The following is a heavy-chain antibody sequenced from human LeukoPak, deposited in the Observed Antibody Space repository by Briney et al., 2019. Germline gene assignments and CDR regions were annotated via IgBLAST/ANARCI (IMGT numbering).Heavy chain of an antibody. J-gene: IGHJ4*02. CDR1: GFTFSSYA. D-gene: IGHD1-26*01. V-gene: IGHV3-30-3*01. CDR3: AREWELDY. CDR2: ISHDGSNK. Sequence: GRSLRLSCAASGFTFSSYAMHWVRQAPGKGLEWVAVISHDGSNKYYADSVKGRFTISRDNSKNTLYLQMNSLRAEDTAVYYCAREWELDYWGQGTLVTVSS.